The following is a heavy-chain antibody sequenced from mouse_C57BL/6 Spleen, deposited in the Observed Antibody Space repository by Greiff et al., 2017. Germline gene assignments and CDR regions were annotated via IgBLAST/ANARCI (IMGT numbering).Heavy chain of an antibody. CDR2: INPSNGGT. CDR3: ARYAQVYYARDY. J-gene: IGHJ4*01. Sequence: QVQLQQSGTELVKPGASVKLSCKASGYTFTSYWMHWVKPRPGQGLEWIGNINPSNGGTNYNEKFKSKATLTVDKSSSTAYMQLSSLTSEDSAVYYCARYAQVYYARDYWGQGTSVTVSS. D-gene: IGHD3-2*02. V-gene: IGHV1-53*01. CDR1: GYTFTSYW.